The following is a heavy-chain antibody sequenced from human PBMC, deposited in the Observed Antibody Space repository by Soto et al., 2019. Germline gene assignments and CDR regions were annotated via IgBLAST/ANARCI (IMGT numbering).Heavy chain of an antibody. J-gene: IGHJ4*02. D-gene: IGHD5-12*01. CDR1: GGTFSSYA. Sequence: GASVKVSCKASGGTFSSYAISWVRPAPGQGLEWMGGIIPIFGTANYAQKFQGRVTITADESTSTAYMELSSLRSEDTAVYYCAISDGYNSYFDYWGQGTLVTVSS. CDR3: AISDGYNSYFDY. CDR2: IIPIFGTA. V-gene: IGHV1-69*13.